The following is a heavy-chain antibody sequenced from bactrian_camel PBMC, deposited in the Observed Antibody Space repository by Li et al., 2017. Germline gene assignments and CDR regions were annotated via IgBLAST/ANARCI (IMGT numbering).Heavy chain of an antibody. CDR1: QSIASRRC. CDR2: ISWSGDST. Sequence: VQLVESGGGLVQPGGSLRLSCTSSSQSIASRRCIGWVRQAPGKGLEWVSSISWSGDSTNYADFVKGQFTFSRDNAKNTVYLQMNSLKPEDTAVYYCATTLGAYLRGGYYYTGFGHWGQGTQVTV. CDR3: ATTLGAYLRGGYYYTGFGH. J-gene: IGHJ6*01. D-gene: IGHD2*01. V-gene: IGHV3S40*01.